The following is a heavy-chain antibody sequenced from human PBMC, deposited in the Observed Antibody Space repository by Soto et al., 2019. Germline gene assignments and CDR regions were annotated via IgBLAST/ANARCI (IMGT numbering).Heavy chain of an antibody. Sequence: PVGSLRLSCAVSGFSFSTYWMSWVRQAPGKGLEWVANIKGDGSEKNYVDSVKGRFTISRDNAKTSLYLQMNSLRGEDTAVYYCAKGGHIDYCGQGTLVTVS. CDR3: AKGGHIDY. J-gene: IGHJ4*02. D-gene: IGHD3-16*01. V-gene: IGHV3-7*03. CDR2: IKGDGSEK. CDR1: GFSFSTYW.